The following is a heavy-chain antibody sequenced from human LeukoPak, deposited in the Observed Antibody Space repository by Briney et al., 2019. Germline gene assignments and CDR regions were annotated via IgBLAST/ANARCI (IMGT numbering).Heavy chain of an antibody. CDR3: AKDRGSGWSGFFDY. V-gene: IGHV3-23*01. CDR1: GFTFSTYA. D-gene: IGHD6-19*01. Sequence: PGGSLRLSCAASGFTFSTYAMNWVRQAPGKGLEWVSGITHSSSSTYYGDSVKGRFTISRDNSKNTLYLQMNSPRVEDTAIYYCAKDRGSGWSGFFDYWGQGTLVTVAS. CDR2: ITHSSSST. J-gene: IGHJ4*02.